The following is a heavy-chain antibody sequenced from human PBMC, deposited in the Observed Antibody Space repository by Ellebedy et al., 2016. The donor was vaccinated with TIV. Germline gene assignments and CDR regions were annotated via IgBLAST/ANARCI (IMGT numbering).Heavy chain of an antibody. D-gene: IGHD4/OR15-4a*01. CDR2: INPDSGGT. CDR3: ARVLRATSGMDV. V-gene: IGHV1-2*02. J-gene: IGHJ6*02. CDR1: GYTFTANY. Sequence: ASVKVSCKASGYTFTANYVHWVRQAPGQSLEWMGWINPDSGGTNFAQNFQGRVSMTRDASINKVYMQLTRLQSDETAVYYCARVLRATSGMDVWGQGTTVTVSS.